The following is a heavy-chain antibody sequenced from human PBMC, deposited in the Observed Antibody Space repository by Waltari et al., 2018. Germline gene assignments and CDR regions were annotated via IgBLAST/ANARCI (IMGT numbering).Heavy chain of an antibody. J-gene: IGHJ4*02. CDR2: IIPIFGTA. D-gene: IGHD6-6*01. Sequence: QVQLVQSGAGMKTPGSSVKVSWKASGGTFSSYAISWVRHAPGQGLEWMGGIIPIFGTANYAQKFQGRVTITTDESTSTAYMELSSLRSEDTAVYYCARDRTGYSSSWGLDYWGQGTLVTVSS. V-gene: IGHV1-69*05. CDR1: GGTFSSYA. CDR3: ARDRTGYSSSWGLDY.